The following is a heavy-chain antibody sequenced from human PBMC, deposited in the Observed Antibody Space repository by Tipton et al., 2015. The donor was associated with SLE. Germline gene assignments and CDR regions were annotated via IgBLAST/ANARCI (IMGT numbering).Heavy chain of an antibody. CDR3: ARDRGPYYYDSSGYYNAFDI. V-gene: IGHV4-39*07. D-gene: IGHD3-22*01. CDR2: VYHSGST. Sequence: WVRQAPGKGLEWIGTVYHSGSTHYNPSLKSRVTISVDTSKNQFSLKLSSVTAADTAVYYCARDRGPYYYDSSGYYNAFDIWGQGTMVTVSS. J-gene: IGHJ3*02.